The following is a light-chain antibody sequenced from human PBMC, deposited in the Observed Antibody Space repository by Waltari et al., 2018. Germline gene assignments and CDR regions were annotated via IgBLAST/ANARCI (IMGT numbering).Light chain of an antibody. CDR2: AAS. V-gene: IGKV1-39*01. J-gene: IGKJ4*01. CDR3: QQSFSAPGVT. Sequence: DIQLTQSQSSLSASVGDRVTITCRASQTISIYLNWYQQKPGKAPKLLIYAASTLQSGVPSRFSGSGSETEFTLTISSLQPEDFATYYCQQSFSAPGVTFGGGTKVEIK. CDR1: QTISIY.